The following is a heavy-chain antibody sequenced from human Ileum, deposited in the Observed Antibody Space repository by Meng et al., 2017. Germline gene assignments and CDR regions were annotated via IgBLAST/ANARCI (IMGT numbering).Heavy chain of an antibody. Sequence: SETLSLTCTVSGGSISSSSYYWGWIRQPPGKGLEWIGSIYYSGSTYYNPSLKSRVTISVDTSKNQFSLKLSSVTAADTAVYYCARKYYDDSRVTNWFDTWGQGTLVTVSS. CDR3: ARKYYDDSRVTNWFDT. V-gene: IGHV4-39*07. CDR2: IYYSGST. CDR1: GGSISSSSYY. D-gene: IGHD3-22*01. J-gene: IGHJ5*02.